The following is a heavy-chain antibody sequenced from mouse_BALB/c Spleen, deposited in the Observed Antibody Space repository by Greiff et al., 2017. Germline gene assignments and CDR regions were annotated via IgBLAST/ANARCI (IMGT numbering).Heavy chain of an antibody. V-gene: IGHV1-54*01. CDR2: INPGSGGT. D-gene: IGHD2-4*01. Sequence: VQLKESGAELVRPGTSVKVSCKASGYAFTNYLIEWVKQRPGQGLEWIGVINPGSGGTNYNEKFKGKATLTADKSSSTAYMQLSSLTSDDSAVYFCARDDYGLLDYWGQGTTLTVSS. CDR3: ARDDYGLLDY. CDR1: GYAFTNYL. J-gene: IGHJ2*01.